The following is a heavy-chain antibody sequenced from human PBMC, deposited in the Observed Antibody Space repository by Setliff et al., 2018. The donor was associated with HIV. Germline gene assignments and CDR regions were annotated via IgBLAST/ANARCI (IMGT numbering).Heavy chain of an antibody. CDR1: GGTFSASG. D-gene: IGHD6-19*01. J-gene: IGHJ6*02. CDR2: IIPAFGTA. Sequence: KVSCTASGGTFSASGFSWVRQAPGQGLEWMGGIIPAFGTADYAQKFQGRVTITADASTSTAYMELISLRSEDTAVYYCARGEGSGWDTVEENYYNLDVWGPGTTVTVSS. CDR3: ARGEGSGWDTVEENYYNLDV. V-gene: IGHV1-69*01.